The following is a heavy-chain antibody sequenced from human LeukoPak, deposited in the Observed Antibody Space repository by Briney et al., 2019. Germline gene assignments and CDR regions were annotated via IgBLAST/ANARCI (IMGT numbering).Heavy chain of an antibody. V-gene: IGHV3-7*05. CDR1: GFTLSSYW. Sequence: PGGSLRLSCAASGFTLSSYWMSWVRQAPGKGLEWVANINRDGSEKYYADSVKGRFTISRDNSKNTLYLQMNSLRAEDTAVYYCARGGYSSGWYEGAFDIWGQGTMVTVSS. J-gene: IGHJ3*02. CDR3: ARGGYSSGWYEGAFDI. CDR2: INRDGSEK. D-gene: IGHD6-19*01.